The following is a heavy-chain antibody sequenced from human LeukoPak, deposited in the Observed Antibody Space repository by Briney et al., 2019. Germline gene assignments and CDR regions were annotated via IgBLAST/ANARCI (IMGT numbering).Heavy chain of an antibody. CDR3: ARVRMRSGEFL. CDR1: GFTFSDYW. J-gene: IGHJ4*02. CDR2: IKPDGSEK. D-gene: IGHD3-10*01. Sequence: GGSLRLSRAASGFTFSDYWMTWVRQAPGKGLEWVANIKPDGSEKYYVDSVKGRFTISRDNAKNSLYLQMNSLRAEDTAIYYCARVRMRSGEFLWGQGTLVTVSS. V-gene: IGHV3-7*03.